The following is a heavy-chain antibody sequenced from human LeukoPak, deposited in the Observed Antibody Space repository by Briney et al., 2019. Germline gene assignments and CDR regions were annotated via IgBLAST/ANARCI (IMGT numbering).Heavy chain of an antibody. CDR1: GFTFSSYW. Sequence: GGSLRLSCAASGFTFSSYWMHWVRQAPGKGLEWVAVISYDGSNKYYADSVKGRFTISRDNSKNTLYLQMNSLRAEDTAVYYCARDAMRVPSGIAAAGTPYYYYYGMDVWGQGTTVTVSS. D-gene: IGHD6-13*01. J-gene: IGHJ6*02. CDR2: ISYDGSNK. V-gene: IGHV3-30*03. CDR3: ARDAMRVPSGIAAAGTPYYYYYGMDV.